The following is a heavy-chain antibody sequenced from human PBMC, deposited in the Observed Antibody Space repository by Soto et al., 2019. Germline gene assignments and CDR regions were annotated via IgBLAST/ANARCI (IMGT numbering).Heavy chain of an antibody. CDR1: GVTFSTYT. Sequence: GGSLRLSFAASGVTFSTYTMSWVRQAPGEGLEWVSGIIQSGETYYADSVKGRFTISRDNSKNTLYLQMNSLRAEDTAVYYCAKDIRKPYYYDSSGYWVGTDVWAQGTTVTVSS. V-gene: IGHV3-23*01. CDR2: IIQSGET. D-gene: IGHD3-22*01. CDR3: AKDIRKPYYYDSSGYWVGTDV. J-gene: IGHJ6*02.